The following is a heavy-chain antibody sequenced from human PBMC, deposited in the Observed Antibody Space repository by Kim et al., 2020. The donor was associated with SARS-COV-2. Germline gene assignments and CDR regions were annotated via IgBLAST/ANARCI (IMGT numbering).Heavy chain of an antibody. CDR3: TTEPLLSGNYYIDAFDI. CDR1: GFTVSNAW. D-gene: IGHD3-10*01. J-gene: IGHJ3*02. Sequence: GGSLRLSCAASGFTVSNAWMSWVRQAPGKGLEWVGRVKSKSDGGTTDYTAPVKGRFTISRDDSKNTLYLQMNSLKTEDTAVYYCTTEPLLSGNYYIDAFDIWGRGTMVTVSS. CDR2: VKSKSDGGTT. V-gene: IGHV3-15*01.